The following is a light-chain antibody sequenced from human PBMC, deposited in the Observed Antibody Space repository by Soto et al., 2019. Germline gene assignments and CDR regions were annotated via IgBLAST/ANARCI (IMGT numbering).Light chain of an antibody. CDR3: QQYGSSGT. CDR2: GAS. CDR1: QSVSNNY. Sequence: EIVLTQSPGTLSLSPGERATLSCRASQSVSNNYLAWYQQKPGQAPRLLIYGASNRATGIPDRFSGSGSGTDFTLTISRLEPEDFAVDDCQQYGSSGTFGQGTKVDI. J-gene: IGKJ1*01. V-gene: IGKV3-20*01.